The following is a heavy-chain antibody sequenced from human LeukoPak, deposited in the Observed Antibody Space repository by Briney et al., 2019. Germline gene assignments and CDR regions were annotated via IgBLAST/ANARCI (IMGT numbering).Heavy chain of an antibody. CDR2: ISWNSGSI. CDR3: AKGGRGAFDV. V-gene: IGHV3-9*03. D-gene: IGHD1-1*01. J-gene: IGHJ3*01. CDR1: GFTFDDYA. Sequence: GGSLRLSCAASGFTFDDYAMYWVRQAPGKGLEWVSYISWNSGSIGYAESVKGRFTISRDNAKNSLYLQMNSLRAEDMAMYYCAKGGRGAFDVWGQGTMVTVSS.